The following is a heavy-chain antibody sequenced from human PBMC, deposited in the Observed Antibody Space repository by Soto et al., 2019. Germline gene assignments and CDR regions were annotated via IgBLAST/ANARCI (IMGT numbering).Heavy chain of an antibody. V-gene: IGHV1-3*05. CDR3: ARSIVVVTALDY. Sequence: QVQLVQSGAEEKKPGASVKVSCKASGYTFTSYAMHWVRQAPGQRLEWMGWINAGNGNTKYSQKFQGRVTITRDKAASTAYMELSSLGSEDTAVYYCARSIVVVTALDYWGQGTLVTVSS. CDR1: GYTFTSYA. J-gene: IGHJ4*02. D-gene: IGHD2-21*02. CDR2: INAGNGNT.